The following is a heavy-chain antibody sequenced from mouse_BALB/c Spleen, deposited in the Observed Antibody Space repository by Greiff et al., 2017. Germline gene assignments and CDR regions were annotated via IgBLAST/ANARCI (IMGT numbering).Heavy chain of an antibody. CDR3: ARHPSLSRYAMDY. D-gene: IGHD6-2*01. V-gene: IGHV2-6-2*01. CDR1: GFSLTSYG. CDR2: IWRDGST. J-gene: IGHJ4*01. Sequence: VKLMESGPDLVAPSHSLSITCTVSGFSLTSYGVHWVRQPPGKGLVWLVVIWRDGSTTYNSALKSRLSISKDNSKSQVFLKMNSLQTDDPAMYYCARHPSLSRYAMDYWGQGTSVTVSS.